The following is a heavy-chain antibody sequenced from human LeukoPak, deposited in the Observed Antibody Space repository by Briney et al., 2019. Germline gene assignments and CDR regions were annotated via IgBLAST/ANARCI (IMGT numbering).Heavy chain of an antibody. Sequence: GGSLRLSCAASGFTFKIYSMNWVRQAPGKGLEWVSSINSSSSHMYYADSVKGRFTISRDNAKNSLYLQMNTLRAEDTAVYYCAGDDTSVHFFDYWGQGTLVTVSS. CDR3: AGDDTSVHFFDY. J-gene: IGHJ4*02. D-gene: IGHD1-1*01. CDR1: GFTFKIYS. V-gene: IGHV3-21*01. CDR2: INSSSSHM.